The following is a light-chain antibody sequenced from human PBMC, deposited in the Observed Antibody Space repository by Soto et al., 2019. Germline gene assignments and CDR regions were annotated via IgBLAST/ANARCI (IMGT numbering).Light chain of an antibody. CDR3: CSSARGTIYVV. Sequence: QSALTQPASVSGSPGQSITVSCTGTSSDVGSYNLVSWYQQHPGKAPKLMIYEVTKRPSGVSNRFSASKSGNTASLTISGLQAGDEADYYCSSARGTIYVVFGGGTKLTVL. J-gene: IGLJ2*01. CDR2: EVT. V-gene: IGLV2-23*02. CDR1: SSDVGSYNL.